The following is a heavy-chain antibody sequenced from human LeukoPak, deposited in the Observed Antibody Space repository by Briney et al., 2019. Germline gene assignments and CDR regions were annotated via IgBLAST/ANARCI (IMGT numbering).Heavy chain of an antibody. CDR2: IYSGGST. CDR3: AREQLGGGFDY. D-gene: IGHD6-6*01. Sequence: GGALRLSRAASGFTVSSNYMSWVRQAPGKGLEWVSVIYSGGSTYYADSVKGRFTISRDNSTNTLYLQMNSLRAEDTAVYYCAREQLGGGFDYWGQGTLVTVSS. J-gene: IGHJ4*02. V-gene: IGHV3-66*01. CDR1: GFTVSSNY.